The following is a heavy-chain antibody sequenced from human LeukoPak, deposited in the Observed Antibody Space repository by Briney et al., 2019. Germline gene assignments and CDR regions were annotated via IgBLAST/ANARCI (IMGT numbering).Heavy chain of an antibody. CDR3: AKGGDSSGYYSRFDY. Sequence: SQTLSLTCTVSGGSISSGGYYWSWIRQHPGKGLEWIGYIYYSGSTYYNPSLKSRVTISVDTSKHQFSLKLSSVTAADTAVYYCAKGGDSSGYYSRFDYWGQGTLVTVSS. CDR1: GGSISSGGYY. J-gene: IGHJ4*02. D-gene: IGHD3-22*01. V-gene: IGHV4-31*03. CDR2: IYYSGST.